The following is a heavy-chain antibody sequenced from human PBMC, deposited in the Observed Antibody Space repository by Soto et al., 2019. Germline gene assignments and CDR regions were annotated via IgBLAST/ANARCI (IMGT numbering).Heavy chain of an antibody. CDR3: ARLTSLRNYFDY. D-gene: IGHD3-16*01. CDR1: GGSISSSSYY. J-gene: IGHJ4*02. V-gene: IGHV4-39*01. CDR2: IYYSGST. Sequence: PSETLSLTCTVSGGSISSSSYYWGWLRQPPGKGLEWIGSIYYSGSTYYNPSLKSRVTISVDTSKNQFSLKLSSVTAADTAVYYCARLTSLRNYFDYWGQGTLVTVSS.